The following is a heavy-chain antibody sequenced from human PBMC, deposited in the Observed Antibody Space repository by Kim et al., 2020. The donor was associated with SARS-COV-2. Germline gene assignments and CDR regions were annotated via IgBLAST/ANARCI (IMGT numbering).Heavy chain of an antibody. CDR2: ISVTDAI. CDR3: ARDWNWGIDV. J-gene: IGHJ4*02. Sequence: GGSLRLSCAASGFTFTTYNMNWVRQAPGKGLEWISYISVTDAIYYAYSVKGRFTISRDYAKNSLDLQMNSLRDEDTAVYYCARDWNWGIDVWGQGTLVTVSS. D-gene: IGHD7-27*01. CDR1: GFTFTTYN. V-gene: IGHV3-48*02.